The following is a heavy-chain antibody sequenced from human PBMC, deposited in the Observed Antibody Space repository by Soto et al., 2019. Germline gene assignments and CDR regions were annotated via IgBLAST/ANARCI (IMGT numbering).Heavy chain of an antibody. CDR3: ARDPWAADY. CDR2: IYSGGST. J-gene: IGHJ4*02. Sequence: EVQLMESGGGLVQPGGSLRLSCAASGFTVSTKYMSWVRQAPGKGLEWVSVIYSGGSTFYADSVRGRFTISRDNSKNTVNLQMYSLRAEDTAVYYCARDPWAADYWGQGTLVTVSS. V-gene: IGHV3-66*01. D-gene: IGHD3-16*01. CDR1: GFTVSTKY.